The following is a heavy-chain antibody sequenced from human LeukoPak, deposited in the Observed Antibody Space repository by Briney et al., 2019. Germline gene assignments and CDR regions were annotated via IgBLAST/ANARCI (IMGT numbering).Heavy chain of an antibody. J-gene: IGHJ4*02. Sequence: PGGSLRLSCVASGLTFSGYWMQWVRQAPGKGLVWVSRIKSDESITAYADSVRGRFTISRDNAKNTLYLQMNSLRVEDTAVYYCAREASGGYHDWGQGTLVTVSS. D-gene: IGHD5-12*01. CDR2: IKSDESIT. V-gene: IGHV3-74*01. CDR3: AREASGGYHD. CDR1: GLTFSGYW.